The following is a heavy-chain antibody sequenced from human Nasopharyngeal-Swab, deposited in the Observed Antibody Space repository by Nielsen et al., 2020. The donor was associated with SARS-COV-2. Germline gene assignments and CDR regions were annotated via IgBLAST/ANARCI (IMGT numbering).Heavy chain of an antibody. CDR3: AKDQWPRYDILTGWNGMDV. CDR1: GFTFSSHG. V-gene: IGHV3-30*18. CDR2: ISYEGRIK. Sequence: GESLKISCTATGFTFSSHGMHWVRQAPGKGLEWVATISYEGRIKYYGDSVEGRFTISRDNSKNTLYLEMNRLRPEDTAIYSCAKDQWPRYDILTGWNGMDVWGQGTTVTVSS. J-gene: IGHJ6*02. D-gene: IGHD3-9*01.